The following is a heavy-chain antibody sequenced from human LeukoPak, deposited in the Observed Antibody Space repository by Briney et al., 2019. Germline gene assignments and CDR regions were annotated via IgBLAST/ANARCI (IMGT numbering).Heavy chain of an antibody. D-gene: IGHD6-19*01. V-gene: IGHV1-2*02. CDR1: GNTFTGYY. CDR3: ARGIAVAGRGWLDY. Sequence: APVKVSCKASGNTFTGYYMHWVRQAPGQGLEWMGWINPNSGGTNYAQKFQGRVTMTRDTSISTAYMELSRLRSDDTAVYYCARGIAVAGRGWLDYWGQGTLVTVSS. J-gene: IGHJ4*02. CDR2: INPNSGGT.